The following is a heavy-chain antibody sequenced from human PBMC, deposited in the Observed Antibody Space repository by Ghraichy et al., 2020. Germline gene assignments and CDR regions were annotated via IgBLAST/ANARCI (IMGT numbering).Heavy chain of an antibody. CDR2: ISSSGTTI. J-gene: IGHJ4*02. CDR1: GLSFSSSS. D-gene: IGHD1-26*01. V-gene: IGHV3-48*02. Sequence: SCAASGLSFSSSSMNWVRQAPGKGLEWISYISSSGTTIYYADSVRGRFIISRDDGKNSLYLQMNNLRDEDTAVYYCANKHTGRDSRWEQLGSFDYWGQGTLVTVSS. CDR3: ANKHTGRDSRWEQLGSFDY.